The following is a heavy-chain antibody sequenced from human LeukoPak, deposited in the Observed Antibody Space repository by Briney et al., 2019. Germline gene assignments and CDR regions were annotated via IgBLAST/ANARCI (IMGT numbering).Heavy chain of an antibody. D-gene: IGHD2-21*02. Sequence: GGSLRLSCAASGFTFSSYGMHWVRQAPGKGLEWVANIKQDRSEKYYADSVKGRFTISRDNSKNSLYLQMNSLRPEDTALYYCAKGNIVVVTATQPDYWGQGTLVTVSS. CDR3: AKGNIVVVTATQPDY. CDR2: IKQDRSEK. V-gene: IGHV3-7*03. J-gene: IGHJ4*02. CDR1: GFTFSSYG.